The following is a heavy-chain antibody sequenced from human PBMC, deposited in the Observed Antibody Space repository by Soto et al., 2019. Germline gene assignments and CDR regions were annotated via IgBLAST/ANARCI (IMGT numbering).Heavy chain of an antibody. CDR2: ISGSATTT. CDR1: GFTFSNYA. J-gene: IGHJ4*02. CDR3: GKGGTAVAGWTVAS. D-gene: IGHD6-19*01. Sequence: EVQLLESGGGLIQPGGSLRLSCAASGFTFSNYAMTWVRQAPGKGLEWVSGISGSATTTYYADSVQGRFTISRDNSKSTLFLQRNSVGGVDTAVYYCGKGGTAVAGWTVASWGQGTLVTVCS. V-gene: IGHV3-23*01.